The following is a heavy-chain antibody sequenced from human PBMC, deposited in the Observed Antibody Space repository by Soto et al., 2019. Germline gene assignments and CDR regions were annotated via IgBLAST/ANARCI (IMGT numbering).Heavy chain of an antibody. J-gene: IGHJ4*02. V-gene: IGHV3-30-3*01. D-gene: IGHD6-6*01. Sequence: PLWSLRLACAACGFRVCSSAMPGVRQAPGKGLEWVAVISYDGSNKYYADSVKGRFTISRDNSKNTLYLQMNSLRAEDTAVYYCARDLARPGDYWGQGTLVTLSS. CDR3: ARDLARPGDY. CDR2: ISYDGSNK. CDR1: GFRVCSSA.